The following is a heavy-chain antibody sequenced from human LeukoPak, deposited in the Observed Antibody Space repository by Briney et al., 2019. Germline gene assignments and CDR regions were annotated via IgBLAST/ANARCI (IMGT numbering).Heavy chain of an antibody. J-gene: IGHJ3*02. V-gene: IGHV1-2*02. Sequence: GASVKVSCKASGYTFTGYYMHWVRQAPGQGLEWMGWINPNSGGTNYEQKFQGRVTMTRDTSISTAYMELSRLRSDDTAVYYCARTLQEPSAFDIWGQGTMVTVSS. CDR1: GYTFTGYY. D-gene: IGHD1-14*01. CDR2: INPNSGGT. CDR3: ARTLQEPSAFDI.